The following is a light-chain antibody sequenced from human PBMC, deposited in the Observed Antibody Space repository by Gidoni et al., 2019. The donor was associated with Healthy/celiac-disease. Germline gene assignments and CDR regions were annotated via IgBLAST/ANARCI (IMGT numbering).Light chain of an antibody. CDR1: SSDVGGYNY. V-gene: IGLV2-14*01. J-gene: IGLJ2*01. CDR3: SSYTRSSTL. CDR2: EVS. Sequence: QSALPQPASVSGSPGQSITVSCTGTSSDVGGYNYVSWYQQHPGKAPHLMIYEVSNRPSGVSNRFSGSKSGNTASLTISGLQSEDEADYYCSSYTRSSTLFGGGTKLTVL.